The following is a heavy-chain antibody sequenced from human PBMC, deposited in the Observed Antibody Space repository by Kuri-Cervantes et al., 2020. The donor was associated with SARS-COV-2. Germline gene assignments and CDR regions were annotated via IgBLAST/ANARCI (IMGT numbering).Heavy chain of an antibody. CDR2: IYYSGST. J-gene: IGHJ4*02. V-gene: IGHV4-39*01. CDR1: GGSISSSSYY. Sequence: SETLSLTCTVSGGSISSSSYYWGWIRQPPGKGLEWIGSIYYSGSTYYNPSLKSRVTISVDTSKNQFSLKLSSVTAADTAVHYCATVARGAIVATIREGFDYWGQGTLVTVSS. CDR3: ATVARGAIVATIREGFDY. D-gene: IGHD5-12*01.